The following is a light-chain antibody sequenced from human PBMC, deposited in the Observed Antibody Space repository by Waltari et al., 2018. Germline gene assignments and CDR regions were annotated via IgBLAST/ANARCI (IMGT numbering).Light chain of an antibody. CDR1: QNIYSN. V-gene: IGKV1-6*01. CDR2: AAP. CDR3: QHYYDNPFT. J-gene: IGKJ3*01. Sequence: IQMTQSPSALSASVGDRVTISCRASQNIYSNLAWYQQKPGKAPKLLIYAAPSLQSGIPSRFSGSGSGTDFTLTISSLQPEDSAAYYCQHYYDNPFTFGPGTKLDIK.